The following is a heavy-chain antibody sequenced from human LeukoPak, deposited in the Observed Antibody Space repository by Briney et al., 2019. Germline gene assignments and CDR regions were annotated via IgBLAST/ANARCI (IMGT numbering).Heavy chain of an antibody. V-gene: IGHV3-23*01. J-gene: IGHJ4*02. D-gene: IGHD3-22*01. CDR3: ARDYASYYDSSGFIDY. CDR2: MSDSGVSS. Sequence: PGGSLRLSCAASGFTFSNYAMSWVRQAPGKGLEWVSGMSDSGVSSYYADSVKGRFTTSRDNSKNTLYLQMNSLRAEDTAVYYCARDYASYYDSSGFIDYWGQGTLVTVSS. CDR1: GFTFSNYA.